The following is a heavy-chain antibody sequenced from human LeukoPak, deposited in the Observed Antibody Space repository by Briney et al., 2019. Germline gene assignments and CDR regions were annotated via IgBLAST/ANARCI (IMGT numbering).Heavy chain of an antibody. Sequence: PGGSLRLSCAASGFTFGSYAMSWVRQAPGKGLEWVSAISGSGGSTYYADSVKGRFTVSRDNSKNTLYLQMNSLRAEDTAVYYCAKPMTTVTTRPTYGGEFDYWGQGTLVTVSS. CDR2: ISGSGGST. J-gene: IGHJ4*02. CDR1: GFTFGSYA. D-gene: IGHD4-17*01. CDR3: AKPMTTVTTRPTYGGEFDY. V-gene: IGHV3-23*01.